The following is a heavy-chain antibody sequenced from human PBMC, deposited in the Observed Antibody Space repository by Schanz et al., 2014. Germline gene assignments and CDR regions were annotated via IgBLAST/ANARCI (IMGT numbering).Heavy chain of an antibody. CDR2: ISVYHGHT. V-gene: IGHV1-18*01. Sequence: QVQLVQSGAEVKKPGASVRVSCKASGYTFNNHGISWVRQAPGQGLEWMGWISVYHGHTNYAEKVHGRVTMARDTSTSTVYMELSSLRSEDTAVYYCARDGEAAAGCDYWGQGTLVTVSS. D-gene: IGHD6-13*01. J-gene: IGHJ4*02. CDR3: ARDGEAAAGCDY. CDR1: GYTFNNHG.